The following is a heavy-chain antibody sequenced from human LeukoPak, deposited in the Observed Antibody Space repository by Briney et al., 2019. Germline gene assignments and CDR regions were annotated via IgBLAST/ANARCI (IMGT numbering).Heavy chain of an antibody. CDR3: AREEEDYYDSSGYSYYFDY. J-gene: IGHJ4*02. Sequence: GGSLRLSCAASGFTFSSYAMHWVRQAPGKGLEWVVVISYDGSNKYYADSVKGRFTISRDNSKNTLYLQMNSLRAEDTAVYYCAREEEDYYDSSGYSYYFDYWGQGTLVTVSS. V-gene: IGHV3-30*04. D-gene: IGHD3-22*01. CDR1: GFTFSSYA. CDR2: ISYDGSNK.